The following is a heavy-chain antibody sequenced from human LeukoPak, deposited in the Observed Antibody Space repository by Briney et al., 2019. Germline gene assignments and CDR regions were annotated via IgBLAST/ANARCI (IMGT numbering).Heavy chain of an antibody. CDR1: GFTFDHYG. CDR2: INWDGGST. Sequence: GGSLRLSCAASGFTFDHYGMSWVRQAPGKGLEWVSGINWDGGSTGYADSVRGRFTISRDNAKNSLYLHMNSLRAEDTALNYCARGSSSWRLFDYWGQGTLVTVSS. J-gene: IGHJ4*02. CDR3: ARGSSSWRLFDY. D-gene: IGHD6-13*01. V-gene: IGHV3-20*04.